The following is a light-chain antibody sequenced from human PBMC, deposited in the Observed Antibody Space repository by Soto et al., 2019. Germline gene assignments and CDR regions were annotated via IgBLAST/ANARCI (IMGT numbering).Light chain of an antibody. CDR3: QQRSNWPWT. J-gene: IGKJ1*01. CDR2: DAS. Sequence: EIVLTQSPATLSLSPGERATLSCWASQSVSSYLAWCQHKPGQAPRLLIYDASNRATGIPARFSGSGSGTDFTLTISSLEPEDFEVYYCQQRSNWPWTFGQGTKVDIK. V-gene: IGKV3-11*01. CDR1: QSVSSY.